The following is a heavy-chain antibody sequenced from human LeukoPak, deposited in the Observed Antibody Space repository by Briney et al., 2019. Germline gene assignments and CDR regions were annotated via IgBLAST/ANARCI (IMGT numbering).Heavy chain of an antibody. CDR3: VNQISGWVY. CDR2: ISSNGRST. CDR1: GFTFSSYG. Sequence: PGGSLRLSCAASGFTFSSYGMHWVRQAPGKGLEYVSAISSNGRSTYYPDSVKGRFTISRDNSKNTLYLQMSSLRAEDTAVYYCVNQISGWVYWGQGTLVTVSS. J-gene: IGHJ4*02. D-gene: IGHD6-19*01. V-gene: IGHV3-64D*06.